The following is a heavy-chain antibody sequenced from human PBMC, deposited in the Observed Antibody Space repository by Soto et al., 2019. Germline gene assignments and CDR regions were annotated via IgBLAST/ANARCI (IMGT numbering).Heavy chain of an antibody. CDR1: GGSISSSSYY. V-gene: IGHV4-39*01. CDR2: IYYSGST. D-gene: IGHD7-27*01. J-gene: IGHJ6*02. CDR3: ARLGIVDYYYYGMDV. Sequence: PSETLSLTCTVSGGSISSSSYYWGWIRQPPGKGLEWIGSIYYSGSTYYNPSLKSRVTISVDTSKNQFSLKLSSVTAADTAVYYCARLGIVDYYYYGMDVWGQGTTVTVSS.